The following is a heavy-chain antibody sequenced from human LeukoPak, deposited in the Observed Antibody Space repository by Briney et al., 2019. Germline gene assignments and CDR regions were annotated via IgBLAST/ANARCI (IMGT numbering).Heavy chain of an antibody. D-gene: IGHD3-22*01. CDR3: ARDLPYYYDSSGYYYGPLDV. CDR2: IYSGGST. V-gene: IGHV3-66*02. CDR1: GFTVSNYA. J-gene: IGHJ6*04. Sequence: GGSLRLSCAASGFTVSNYAMGWVRQAPGEGLEWVSVIYSGGSTYYADSVKGRFTISRDNSKNTLYLQMNSLRAEDTAVYYCARDLPYYYDSSGYYYGPLDVWGKGTTVTVSS.